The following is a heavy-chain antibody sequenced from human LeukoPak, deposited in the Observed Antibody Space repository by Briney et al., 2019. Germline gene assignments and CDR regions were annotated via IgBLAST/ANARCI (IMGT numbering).Heavy chain of an antibody. CDR1: GGSFSGYY. J-gene: IGHJ4*02. CDR3: ARSSWFAEFSFDY. V-gene: IGHV4-34*01. CDR2: INHSGST. Sequence: SETLSLTCAVYGGSFSGYYWSWIRQPPGKGLEWIGEINHSGSTNYNPSLKSRVTISVDTSKNQFSLKLSSVTAADTAVYYCARSSWFAEFSFDYWGQGTLVTVSS. D-gene: IGHD3-10*01.